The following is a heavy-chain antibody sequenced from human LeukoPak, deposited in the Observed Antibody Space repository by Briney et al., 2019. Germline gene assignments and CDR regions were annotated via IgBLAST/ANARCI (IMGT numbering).Heavy chain of an antibody. CDR2: ISGSGGST. Sequence: GGSLRLSCAASGFTFSSYAMSWVRQAPGKGLEWVSAISGSGGSTYCADSVKGRFTISSDNSKNTLYLQMNSLRAEDTAVYYCAKTPQRITGTTFDYWGQGTLVTVSS. V-gene: IGHV3-23*01. CDR1: GFTFSSYA. D-gene: IGHD1-7*01. CDR3: AKTPQRITGTTFDY. J-gene: IGHJ4*02.